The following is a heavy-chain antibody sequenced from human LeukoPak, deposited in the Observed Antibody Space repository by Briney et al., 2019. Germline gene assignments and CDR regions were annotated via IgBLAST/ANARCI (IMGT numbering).Heavy chain of an antibody. Sequence: ASVKVSCKAFGYTFRNYYMHWVRQAPGQGLEWMGIINPSSDKTNYAQKFQGRVTMTRDISTSTVYMELNSLRFEDTAVYYCGRDLMTIAVTGIGVFDVWGQGTKVTVSS. CDR2: INPSSDKT. V-gene: IGHV1-46*01. J-gene: IGHJ3*01. CDR3: GRDLMTIAVTGIGVFDV. CDR1: GYTFRNYY. D-gene: IGHD6-19*01.